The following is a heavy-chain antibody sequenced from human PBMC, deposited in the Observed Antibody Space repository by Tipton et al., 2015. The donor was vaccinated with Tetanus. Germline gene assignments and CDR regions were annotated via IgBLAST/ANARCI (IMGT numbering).Heavy chain of an antibody. CDR3: AKRAGYSYGSPDFDY. D-gene: IGHD5-18*01. CDR2: SYYSGGA. V-gene: IGHV4-39*01. Sequence: TLSLTCTVSGGSISSSYYWGWIRQPPGKGLEWIGNSYYSGGAYYNPSLKSRVTISVDTSKNQFSLKLSSVTAADTAMYYCAKRAGYSYGSPDFDYWGQGTQVTVSS. CDR1: GGSISSSYY. J-gene: IGHJ4*02.